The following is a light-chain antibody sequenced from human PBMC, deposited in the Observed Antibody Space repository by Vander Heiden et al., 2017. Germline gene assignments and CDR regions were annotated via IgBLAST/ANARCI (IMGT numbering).Light chain of an antibody. CDR2: SNN. Sequence: QSVLTQPPSASGTPGQRVTISCSGSSSNIGSNYVYWYQQLPGTAPKRLIVSNNQRPSGVPDRFSGSKSGTSASLAISVLRSEDEADYYCAAWDDSLSGWVFGGGTKLTVL. CDR1: SSNIGSNY. J-gene: IGLJ3*02. V-gene: IGLV1-47*02. CDR3: AAWDDSLSGWV.